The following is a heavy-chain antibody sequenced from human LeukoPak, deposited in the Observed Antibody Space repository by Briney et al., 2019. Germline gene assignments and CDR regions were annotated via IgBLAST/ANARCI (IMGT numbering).Heavy chain of an antibody. J-gene: IGHJ4*02. CDR2: INPNSGGT. Sequence: ASVKVSCKASGYTFTGYYMHWVRQAPGQGLEWMGRINPNSGGTNYAQKFQGRVTMTRDTSISTAYMGLSRLRSDDTAVYYCARVSEWLGYYFDYWGQGTLVTVSS. D-gene: IGHD6-19*01. CDR3: ARVSEWLGYYFDY. V-gene: IGHV1-2*06. CDR1: GYTFTGYY.